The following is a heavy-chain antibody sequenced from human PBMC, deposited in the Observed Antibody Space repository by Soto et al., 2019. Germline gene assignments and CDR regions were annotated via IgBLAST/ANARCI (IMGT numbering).Heavy chain of an antibody. Sequence: GGSLRLSFAASGFTFSSYSMNWVRQAQGKGLEWVSSISSSSSYIYYADSVKGRFTISRDNAKNSLYLQMNSLRAEDTAVYYCARGPLDWFDPWGQGTLVTAPQ. CDR2: ISSSSSYI. CDR1: GFTFSSYS. J-gene: IGHJ5*02. CDR3: ARGPLDWFDP. V-gene: IGHV3-21*01.